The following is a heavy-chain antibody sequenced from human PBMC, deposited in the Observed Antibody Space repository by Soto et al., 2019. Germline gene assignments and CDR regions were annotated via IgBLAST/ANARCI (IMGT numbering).Heavy chain of an antibody. J-gene: IGHJ4*02. CDR2: INPVGGGT. Sequence: QVHLVQSGAEVKKPGASVKVSCKASGYTFSHYNIHWVRQAPGQGLEWMGMINPVGGGTTYSQKFQGEVTMTTHTSTATVYMELSSLKSHDTAVYYCARPGFFGEFYFGYWGQGTLVTVS. CDR1: GYTFSHYN. V-gene: IGHV1-46*01. CDR3: ARPGFFGEFYFGY. D-gene: IGHD3-10*01.